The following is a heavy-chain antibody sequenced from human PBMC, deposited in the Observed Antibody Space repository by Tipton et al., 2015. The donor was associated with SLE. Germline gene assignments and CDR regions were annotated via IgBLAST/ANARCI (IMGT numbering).Heavy chain of an antibody. CDR3: ARDLYSSSPD. CDR2: IYYSGST. J-gene: IGHJ4*02. CDR1: GDSISSHY. Sequence: TLSLTCTVSGDSISSHYWSWIRQPPGKGLEWIGYIYYSGSTNYNPSLKSRVTISVDTSKNQFSLKLSSVTAADTAVYYGARDLYSSSPDWGQGTLVTVSS. V-gene: IGHV4-59*11. D-gene: IGHD6-6*01.